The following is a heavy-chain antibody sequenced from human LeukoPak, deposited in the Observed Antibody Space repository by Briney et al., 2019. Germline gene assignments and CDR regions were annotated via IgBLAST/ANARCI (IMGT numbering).Heavy chain of an antibody. CDR3: ARGAPAYYYDSSGPLNDY. Sequence: SETLSPTCTVSGGSISSYYWSWIRQPPGKGLEWIGYIYYSGSTNYNPSLKSRVTISVDTSKNQFSLKLSSVTAADTAVYYCARGAPAYYYDSSGPLNDYWGQGTLVTVSS. CDR1: GGSISSYY. CDR2: IYYSGST. V-gene: IGHV4-59*01. J-gene: IGHJ4*02. D-gene: IGHD3-22*01.